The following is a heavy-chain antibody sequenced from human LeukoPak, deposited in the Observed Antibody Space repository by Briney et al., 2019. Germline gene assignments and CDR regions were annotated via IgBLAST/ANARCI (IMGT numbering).Heavy chain of an antibody. CDR2: ITDIGGST. CDR1: GFAFSSYA. J-gene: IGHJ5*02. CDR3: AQDYLASGSYPTA. V-gene: IGHV3-23*01. Sequence: GGSLRLSCTASGFAFSSYAMIWVRRAPGKGLEWVSTITDIGGSTYYAESVKGRFTISRDNSKNTLSLQMNSLSAEDTAIYYCAQDYLASGSYPTAWGQGTLVTVSS. D-gene: IGHD3-10*01.